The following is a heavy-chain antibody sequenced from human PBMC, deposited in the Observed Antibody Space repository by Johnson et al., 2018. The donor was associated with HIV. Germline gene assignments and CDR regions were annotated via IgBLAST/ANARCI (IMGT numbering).Heavy chain of an antibody. J-gene: IGHJ3*02. D-gene: IGHD1-1*01. Sequence: VQLVESGGGLLQPGGSLRLSCAASGFTFSNHHMTWVRQAPGKGLEWVANINQDGSDRYYVDSVKGRITISRDNAQNSLYLQMNSLRAEDTAVYYCGRESNGARTTFDIWGQGTMVTGSS. CDR1: GFTFSNHH. V-gene: IGHV3-7*01. CDR2: INQDGSDR. CDR3: GRESNGARTTFDI.